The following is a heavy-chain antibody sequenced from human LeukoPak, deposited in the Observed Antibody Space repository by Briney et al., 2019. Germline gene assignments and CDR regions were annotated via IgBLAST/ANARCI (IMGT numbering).Heavy chain of an antibody. CDR1: GYTFTNYQ. CDR2: IYPGDSDV. CDR3: ARRADFGDHSPFDY. D-gene: IGHD4-17*01. Sequence: GESLKISCKGSGYTFTNYQIGWVRQMPGKGLEWMGIIYPGDSDVRYSPSFQGQVTISADRSISTAYLQWSSLKASDTAMYYCARRADFGDHSPFDYWGQGTLVIVS. J-gene: IGHJ4*02. V-gene: IGHV5-51*01.